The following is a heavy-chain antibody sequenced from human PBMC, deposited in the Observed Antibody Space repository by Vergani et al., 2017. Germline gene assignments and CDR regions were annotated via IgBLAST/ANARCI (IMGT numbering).Heavy chain of an antibody. J-gene: IGHJ4*02. CDR2: IIPIFGTA. V-gene: IGHV1-69*01. CDR1: GGTFSSYA. Sequence: QVQLVQSGAEVKKPGSSVKVSCKASGGTFSSYAISWVRQAPGKGFEWMGVIIPIFGTANYAQRFQGRVTITADESTSTSYMDLSSLRSEETAVYYCASPSSYYDSTAHYFYYWGQGTLVTVSS. CDR3: ASPSSYYDSTAHYFYY. D-gene: IGHD3-22*01.